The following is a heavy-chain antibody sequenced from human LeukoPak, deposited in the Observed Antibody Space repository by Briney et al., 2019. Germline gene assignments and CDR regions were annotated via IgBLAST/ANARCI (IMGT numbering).Heavy chain of an antibody. CDR2: ISSSSSYI. J-gene: IGHJ4*02. V-gene: IGHV3-21*01. CDR1: GFTFSSYS. CDR3: ARLESMATVDY. Sequence: PGGSLRLSCAASGFTFSSYSMNWVRQAPGKGLEWVSSISSSSSYIYYADSVKSRFTISRDNAKNSLYLQMNSLRAEDTAVYYCARLESMATVDYWGQGTLVTVSS. D-gene: IGHD5-12*01.